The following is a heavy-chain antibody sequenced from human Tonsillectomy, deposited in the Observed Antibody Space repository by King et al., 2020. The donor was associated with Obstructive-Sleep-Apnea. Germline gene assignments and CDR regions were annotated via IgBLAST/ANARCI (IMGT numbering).Heavy chain of an antibody. CDR2: ISYSWST. CDR3: ARDRVGRDGYNRFDY. Sequence: VQLVESGPGLVKPSETLSLTCTVSGGSINSYYWSWIRQTPGKGLEWIGYISYSWSTNYNPSLKSRVTISVDTSKNQFSLKLSSVTAADTAVYYCARDRVGRDGYNRFDYWGQGTLVTVSS. CDR1: GGSINSYY. V-gene: IGHV4-59*01. J-gene: IGHJ4*02. D-gene: IGHD5-24*01.